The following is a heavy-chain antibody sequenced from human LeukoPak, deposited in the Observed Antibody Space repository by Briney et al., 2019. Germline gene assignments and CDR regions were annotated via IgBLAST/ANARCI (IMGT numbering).Heavy chain of an antibody. Sequence: GGSLGLSCTASGFTLSDCDMSWVRQAPGKGLEWVSSISYRSSPIYYADSVKGRFTISRDNAKNSLYLQMDSLRAGDTAVYYCARAYPPLRTAAAGDQWGQGTLVTVSS. D-gene: IGHD6-13*01. CDR1: GFTLSDCD. CDR2: ISYRSSPI. J-gene: IGHJ4*02. CDR3: ARAYPPLRTAAAGDQ. V-gene: IGHV3-21*01.